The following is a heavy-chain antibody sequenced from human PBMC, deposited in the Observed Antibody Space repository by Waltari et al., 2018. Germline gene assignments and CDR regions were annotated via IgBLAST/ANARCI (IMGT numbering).Heavy chain of an antibody. Sequence: EVQLVESGGGLVQPGRSLRLSCTASGFTFGDYAMSWVRQAPGKGLEWVGFIRSKAYGGTTEYAASVKGRFTIPRDDSKSIAYLQMNSLKTEDTAVYYCTREFTRGFDYWGQRTLVTVSS. CDR1: GFTFGDYA. J-gene: IGHJ4*02. CDR3: TREFTRGFDY. CDR2: IRSKAYGGTT. V-gene: IGHV3-49*04. D-gene: IGHD3-3*01.